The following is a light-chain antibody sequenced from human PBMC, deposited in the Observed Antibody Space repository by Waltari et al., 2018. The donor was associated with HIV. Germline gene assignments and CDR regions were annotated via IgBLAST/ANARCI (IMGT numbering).Light chain of an antibody. CDR1: SPNIGSNY. CDR3: AAWDDSLSGPV. V-gene: IGLV1-47*01. Sequence: QSVLTQPPSASGTPGQRVTLSCSGRSPNIGSNYVYWYQQLPATTPKLPIYRNNQRPSGVPDRFSGSKSGTSASLAISGLRSEDEADYYCAAWDDSLSGPVFGGGTKLTVL. J-gene: IGLJ3*02. CDR2: RNN.